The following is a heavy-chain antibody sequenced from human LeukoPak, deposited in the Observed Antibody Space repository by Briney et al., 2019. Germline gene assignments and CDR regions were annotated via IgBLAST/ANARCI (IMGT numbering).Heavy chain of an antibody. CDR3: ARDIVVVPATFDP. D-gene: IGHD2-2*01. CDR1: GGSFRGYY. V-gene: IGHV4-34*01. CDR2: INRSGST. Sequence: SETLSLTCAVYGGSFRGYYWSWIRQPPGKGLQSIGEINRSGSTNYNPSLKSRVTISVDTSKNQFSLKLSSVTAADTAVYYCARDIVVVPATFDPWGQGTLVTVSS. J-gene: IGHJ5*02.